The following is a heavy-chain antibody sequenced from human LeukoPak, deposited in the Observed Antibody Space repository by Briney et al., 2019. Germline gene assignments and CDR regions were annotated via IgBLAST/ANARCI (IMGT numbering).Heavy chain of an antibody. CDR2: INWNGGTT. Sequence: GGSLRLSCEASGFSFDDYGMSWVRQAPGEGLEWVSGINWNGGTTGYADSVTGRFTISRDNAKTSVYLQMNSLRAEDTALYYCARAADLFTAYFAFDYWGQGALVTVSS. D-gene: IGHD3-9*01. J-gene: IGHJ4*02. CDR1: GFSFDDYG. CDR3: ARAADLFTAYFAFDY. V-gene: IGHV3-20*04.